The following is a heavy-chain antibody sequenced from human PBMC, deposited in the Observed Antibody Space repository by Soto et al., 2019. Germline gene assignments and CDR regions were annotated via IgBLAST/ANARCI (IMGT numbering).Heavy chain of an antibody. CDR2: IWYDGSNK. CDR3: ARDGSGDRHAFDI. CDR1: GFSFSSYG. Sequence: VQLVESGGGVVQSGRSLRLSCAASGFSFSSYGMHWVRQAPGKGLEWVAVIWYDGSNKYYADSVKGRFTISRDNSRNTLYLLMHSLRAEDTAVYYCARDGSGDRHAFDIWGQGTMVTVSS. J-gene: IGHJ3*02. V-gene: IGHV3-33*01. D-gene: IGHD3-10*01.